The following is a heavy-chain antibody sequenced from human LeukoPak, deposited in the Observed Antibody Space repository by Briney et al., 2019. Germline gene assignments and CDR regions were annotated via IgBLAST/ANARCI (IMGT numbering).Heavy chain of an antibody. D-gene: IGHD6-19*01. J-gene: IGHJ4*02. CDR3: AKDRGSSGWYEGYYFDY. Sequence: GGSLRLSCAASGFTFSSYSMNWVRQAPGKGLEWVSAISGSGGSTYYADSVKGRFTISRDNSKNTLYLQMNSLRAEDTAVYYCAKDRGSSGWYEGYYFDYWGQGTLVTVSS. V-gene: IGHV3-23*01. CDR1: GFTFSSYS. CDR2: ISGSGGST.